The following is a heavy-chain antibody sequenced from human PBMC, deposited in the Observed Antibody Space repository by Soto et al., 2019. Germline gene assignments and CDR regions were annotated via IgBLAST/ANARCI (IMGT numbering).Heavy chain of an antibody. V-gene: IGHV3-23*01. J-gene: IGHJ4*02. CDR1: GFFFNNYA. Sequence: GGSLRLSCAASGFFFNNYAMTWVRQAPGKGLEWVSTIDASGGNTYYADAVKGRFTISRDNSKNTLFLQMNTLRAEDTAVYYCAKDCLRAGSFQPSDYWGQGTLVTVSS. CDR2: IDASGGNT. CDR3: AKDCLRAGSFQPSDY. D-gene: IGHD1-26*01.